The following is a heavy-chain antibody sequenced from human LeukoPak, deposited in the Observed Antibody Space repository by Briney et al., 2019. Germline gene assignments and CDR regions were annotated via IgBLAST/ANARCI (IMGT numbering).Heavy chain of an antibody. V-gene: IGHV3-72*01. J-gene: IGHJ6*01. Sequence: GGSLRLSRAASGFKFSDHYIDWVRQAPGEGREWVGRSRNKASSYTTEYAACVEGRFTISRDVSESSLYLQMNSLRTEDTGVYYCGRTGINANNGMDGLGQGSTVTVSS. CDR3: GRTGINANNGMDG. D-gene: IGHD3-9*01. CDR2: SRNKASSYTT. CDR1: GFKFSDHY.